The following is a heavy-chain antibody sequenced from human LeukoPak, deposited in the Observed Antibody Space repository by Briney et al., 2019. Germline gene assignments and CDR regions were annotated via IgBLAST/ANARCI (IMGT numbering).Heavy chain of an antibody. CDR3: ARRENSIAARPYYYYYMDV. Sequence: SETLSLTCTISGGSISSSSYYWGWIRQPPGKGLEWIGSIYYSGSTYYNPSLKSRVTISVDTSKNQFSLKLSSVTAADTAVYYCARRENSIAARPYYYYYMDVWGKGTTVTVSS. CDR2: IYYSGST. V-gene: IGHV4-39*01. CDR1: GGSISSSSYY. J-gene: IGHJ6*03. D-gene: IGHD6-6*01.